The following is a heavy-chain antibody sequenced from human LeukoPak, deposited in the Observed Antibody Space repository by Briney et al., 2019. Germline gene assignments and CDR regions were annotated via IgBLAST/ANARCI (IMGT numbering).Heavy chain of an antibody. CDR1: GFTFSNAW. V-gene: IGHV3-15*01. Sequence: GGSLRLSCAAPGFTFSNAWMSWVRQAPGKGLEWVGRIKSKTDGGTTDYAAPVKGRFTISRDDSKNTLYLQMNSLKTEDTAVYYCTTGPQWELRMGIDYWGQGTLVTVSS. D-gene: IGHD1-26*01. J-gene: IGHJ4*02. CDR2: IKSKTDGGTT. CDR3: TTGPQWELRMGIDY.